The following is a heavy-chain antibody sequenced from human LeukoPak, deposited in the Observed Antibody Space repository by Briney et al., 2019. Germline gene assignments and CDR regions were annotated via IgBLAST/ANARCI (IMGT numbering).Heavy chain of an antibody. V-gene: IGHV1-2*02. Sequence: GASVKVSRKASGYTFTGYYMHWVRQAPGQGLEWMGWINPNSGGTNYAQKFQGRVTMTRDTSISTAYMELSRLRSDDTAVYYCATSSSWYWYFDYWGQGTLVTVSS. D-gene: IGHD6-13*01. CDR1: GYTFTGYY. CDR2: INPNSGGT. J-gene: IGHJ4*02. CDR3: ATSSSWYWYFDY.